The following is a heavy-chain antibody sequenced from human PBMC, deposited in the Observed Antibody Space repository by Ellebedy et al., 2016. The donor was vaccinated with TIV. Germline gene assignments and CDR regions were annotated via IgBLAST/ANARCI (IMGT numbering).Heavy chain of an antibody. CDR3: ARLTVTSYYYYYGMDV. V-gene: IGHV4-59*08. D-gene: IGHD4-17*01. Sequence: SETLSLTCTVSGDSISNYFWSWVRQPPGKGLEWIGYIYYSGSTNYNPSLKSRVTISVDTSKNQFSLKLSSVTAADTAVYYCARLTVTSYYYYYGMDVWGQGTTVTVSS. CDR2: IYYSGST. CDR1: GDSISNYF. J-gene: IGHJ6*02.